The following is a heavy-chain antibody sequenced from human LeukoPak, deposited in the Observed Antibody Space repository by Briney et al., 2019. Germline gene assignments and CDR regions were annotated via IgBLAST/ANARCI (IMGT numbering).Heavy chain of an antibody. CDR1: GGSISSGDYY. V-gene: IGHV4-61*08. J-gene: IGHJ4*02. CDR2: IYYSGST. CDR3: ARVNAPRYYYDSSGYYLDY. D-gene: IGHD3-22*01. Sequence: SETLSLTCTVSGGSISSGDYYWSWIRQPPGKGLEWIGYIYYSGSTNYNPSLKSRVTISVDTSKNQFSLKLSSVTAADTAVYYCARVNAPRYYYDSSGYYLDYWGQGTLVTVSS.